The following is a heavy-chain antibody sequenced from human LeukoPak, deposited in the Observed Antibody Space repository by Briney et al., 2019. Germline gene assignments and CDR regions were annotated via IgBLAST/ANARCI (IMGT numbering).Heavy chain of an antibody. V-gene: IGHV3-30*02. J-gene: IGHJ4*02. CDR3: AKRGYCSSTSCQAFDY. CDR2: MQFDGSVE. D-gene: IGHD2-2*01. Sequence: PGGSLRLSCVVSGFTLSNYGIHWVRQAPGKGLEWVTFMQFDGSVEFYADSVKGRFTISRDNSKNTLYLQMNSLRAEDTAVYYCAKRGYCSSTSCQAFDYWGQGTLVTVSS. CDR1: GFTLSNYG.